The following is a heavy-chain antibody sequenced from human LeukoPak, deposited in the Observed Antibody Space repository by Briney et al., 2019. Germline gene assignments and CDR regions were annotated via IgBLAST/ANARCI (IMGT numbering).Heavy chain of an antibody. Sequence: ASETLSLTCSVSSGSISDSSYYWGWVRQPPGKGLEWIGYIYHSGSTYYNPSLKSRVTISVDRSKNQFSLKLSSVTAADTAVYYCARELPDNAFDIWGQGTMVTVSS. J-gene: IGHJ3*02. D-gene: IGHD1-14*01. CDR1: SGSISDSSYY. CDR2: IYHSGST. V-gene: IGHV4-30-2*01. CDR3: ARELPDNAFDI.